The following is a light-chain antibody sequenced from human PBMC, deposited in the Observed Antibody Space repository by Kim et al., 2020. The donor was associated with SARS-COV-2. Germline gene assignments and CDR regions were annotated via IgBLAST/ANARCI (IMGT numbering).Light chain of an antibody. CDR3: QSYDSSLSASV. Sequence: RVTVSCTGGSSNIGAGYDVHWYQQLPGTAPKLLIYGNNKRPSGVPDRVSGSKSGTSASLAITGLQAEDEADYHCQSYDSSLSASVFGGGTKLTVL. CDR2: GNN. V-gene: IGLV1-40*01. J-gene: IGLJ3*02. CDR1: SSNIGAGYD.